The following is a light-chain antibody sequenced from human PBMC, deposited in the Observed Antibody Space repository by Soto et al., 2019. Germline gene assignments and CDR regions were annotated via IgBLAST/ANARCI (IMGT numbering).Light chain of an antibody. CDR3: HQYGSSPLT. J-gene: IGKJ4*01. V-gene: IGKV3-20*01. Sequence: EIVLTQSPGTLSLSPGERATLSCRASQSVTSSSLAWYQQKPGQAPRLLVYGASRRATGIPDRFSGSGSGTDFTLTISRLEPQDFAMYYCHQYGSSPLTFGGGTKVEFK. CDR1: QSVTSSS. CDR2: GAS.